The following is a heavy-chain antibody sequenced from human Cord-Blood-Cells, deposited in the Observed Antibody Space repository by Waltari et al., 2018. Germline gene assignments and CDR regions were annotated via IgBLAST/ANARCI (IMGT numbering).Heavy chain of an antibody. V-gene: IGHV4-39*01. J-gene: IGHJ3*02. CDR1: CGSISSSRYY. CDR3: ARHRGDFWGGYYLDAFDI. CDR2: IDYSGST. D-gene: IGHD3-3*01. Sequence: QLQLQESGAGRVTSWGTMAHTCAFPCGSISSSRYYWGWIRQPPGQGLEWIGSIDYSGSTYYNPSLKCRVTISVDTSKNQFSLKLSSVTAADTSVYYCARHRGDFWGGYYLDAFDIWGQGTMVTVSS.